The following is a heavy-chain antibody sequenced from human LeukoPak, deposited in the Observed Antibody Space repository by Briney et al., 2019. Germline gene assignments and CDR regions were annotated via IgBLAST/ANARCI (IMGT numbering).Heavy chain of an antibody. Sequence: PGGSLRLSCAASGFTLSSYGMNWVRQAPGKGLEWVSSISSSSSYIYYADSVKGRFTISRDNAKNSLYLQMNSLRAEDTAVYYCARDFKTLYYFDYWGQGTLVTVSS. CDR2: ISSSSSYI. CDR3: ARDFKTLYYFDY. V-gene: IGHV3-21*01. J-gene: IGHJ4*02. CDR1: GFTLSSYG.